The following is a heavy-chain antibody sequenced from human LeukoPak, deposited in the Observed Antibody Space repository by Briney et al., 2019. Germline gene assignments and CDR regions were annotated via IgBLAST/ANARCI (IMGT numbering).Heavy chain of an antibody. CDR3: ARGQLSYYYYYMDV. Sequence: PGGSLRLSCAASGFTFTNYWMGWVRQAPGKGLEWVANIKQDGSEKYYVDSVKGRFTISRDNAKNSLYLQMNSLRAEDTAVYYCARGQLSYYYYYMDVWGKGTTVTVSS. J-gene: IGHJ6*03. D-gene: IGHD6-6*01. V-gene: IGHV3-7*04. CDR2: IKQDGSEK. CDR1: GFTFTNYW.